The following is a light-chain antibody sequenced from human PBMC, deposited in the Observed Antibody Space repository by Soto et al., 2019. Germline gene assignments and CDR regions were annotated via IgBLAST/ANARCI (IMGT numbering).Light chain of an antibody. CDR2: EAS. CDR1: ESVSTF. CDR3: QQRINWPWT. V-gene: IGKV3-11*01. J-gene: IGKJ1*01. Sequence: EIVLTQSPATLSLSPGERATLSCRASESVSTFLAWYQQKPGQAPRLLIYEASSRATGIPARFSGGGSGTVFTLTISRLEPEDCAVYYCQQRINWPWTFGQGTKVEI.